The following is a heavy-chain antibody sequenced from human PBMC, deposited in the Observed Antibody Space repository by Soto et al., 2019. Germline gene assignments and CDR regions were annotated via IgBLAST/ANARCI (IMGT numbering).Heavy chain of an antibody. CDR2: ISGSGGST. Sequence: LRLSCAASRFTFSSYAMSWVRQAPEKGLEWVSVISGSGGSTYYADSVKGRFTISRDNSKNTLYLQMNSLRAEDTAVYYCAKEMYYYGSGVDGMDVWGQGTTVTVSS. CDR1: RFTFSSYA. V-gene: IGHV3-23*01. CDR3: AKEMYYYGSGVDGMDV. D-gene: IGHD3-10*01. J-gene: IGHJ6*02.